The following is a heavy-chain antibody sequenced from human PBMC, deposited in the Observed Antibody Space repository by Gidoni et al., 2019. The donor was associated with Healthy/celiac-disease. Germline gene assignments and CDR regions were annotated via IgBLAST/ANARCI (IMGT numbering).Heavy chain of an antibody. Sequence: EVQLVESGGGLVKPGGSLRLSCAASGFTFSSYSMNWVRQAPGKGLEWVSSISSSSSYIYYADSVKGRFTISRDNAKNSLYLQMNSLRAEDTAVYYCARDSGRSSGWYDYWGQGTLVTVSS. CDR2: ISSSSSYI. D-gene: IGHD6-19*01. CDR1: GFTFSSYS. CDR3: ARDSGRSSGWYDY. V-gene: IGHV3-21*01. J-gene: IGHJ4*02.